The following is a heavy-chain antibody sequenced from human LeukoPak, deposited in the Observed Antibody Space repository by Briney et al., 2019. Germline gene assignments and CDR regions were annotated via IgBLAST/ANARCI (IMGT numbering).Heavy chain of an antibody. V-gene: IGHV4-39*07. CDR1: GGSISSSSYY. Sequence: SETLSLTCTVSGGSISSSSYYWGWIRQPPGKGLEWIGSIYYSGSTYYNPSLKSRVTISVDTSKNQFSLKLSSVTAADTAVYYCARMDGVRTFDYWGQGTLVTVSS. CDR3: ARMDGVRTFDY. CDR2: IYYSGST. J-gene: IGHJ4*02. D-gene: IGHD2-8*01.